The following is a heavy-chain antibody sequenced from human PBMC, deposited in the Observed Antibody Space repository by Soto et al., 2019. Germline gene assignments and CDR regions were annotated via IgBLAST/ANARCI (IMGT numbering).Heavy chain of an antibody. V-gene: IGHV4-30-4*01. J-gene: IGHJ4*02. CDR3: ARVRSEYYFDY. Sequence: QVQLQESGPGLVKSSQTLSLTCTVSGGSISSGDYYWRWIRHPPGKGLEWLGYIYYSGSTYYNPSLKSRVTISVDTAQDQFSLKLSGVSAADTAVYYCARVRSEYYFDYWGQGTLVTVSS. CDR1: GGSISSGDYY. CDR2: IYYSGST.